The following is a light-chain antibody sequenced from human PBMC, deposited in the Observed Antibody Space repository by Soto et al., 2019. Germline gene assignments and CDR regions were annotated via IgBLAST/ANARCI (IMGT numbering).Light chain of an antibody. CDR3: SSFAGNNNLV. CDR1: SSDVGGYNY. Sequence: QSALTQPPSASGSPGQSVTISCTGTSSDVGGYNYVSWYQRHPGKAPKLMISEVSKRPSGVPDRFSGSKSGNTASLPFSGLQAEDESDYYCSSFAGNNNLVFGGGTKLTVL. CDR2: EVS. J-gene: IGLJ2*01. V-gene: IGLV2-8*01.